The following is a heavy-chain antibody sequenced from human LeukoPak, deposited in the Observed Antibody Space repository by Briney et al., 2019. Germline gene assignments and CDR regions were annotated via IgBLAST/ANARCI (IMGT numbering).Heavy chain of an antibody. J-gene: IGHJ6*03. Sequence: GGSLRLSCAASGFIFDDYGMSWVRQVPGKGLEWVSGINWNGGSTGYADSVKGRFTISRDNAKNSLYLQMNSLRAEDTALYYCARLPYYYDSSGYYSSYYYMDVWGKGTTVTVSS. CDR3: ARLPYYYDSSGYYSSYYYMDV. CDR2: INWNGGST. D-gene: IGHD3-22*01. CDR1: GFIFDDYG. V-gene: IGHV3-20*04.